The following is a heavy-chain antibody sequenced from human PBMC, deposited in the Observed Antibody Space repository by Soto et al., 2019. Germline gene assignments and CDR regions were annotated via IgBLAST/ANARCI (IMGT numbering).Heavy chain of an antibody. Sequence: SGTLSLTRTVSGGSISRYYWSWVPPPPGKGLEWIGYIYYSGSTNYNPSLKSRVTISVDTSKNQFSLKLSSVTAADTAVYYCARDLCGSTSCYLDRWGQGTLVTVSS. CDR2: IYYSGST. D-gene: IGHD2-2*01. J-gene: IGHJ5*02. V-gene: IGHV4-59*01. CDR1: GGSISRYY. CDR3: ARDLCGSTSCYLDR.